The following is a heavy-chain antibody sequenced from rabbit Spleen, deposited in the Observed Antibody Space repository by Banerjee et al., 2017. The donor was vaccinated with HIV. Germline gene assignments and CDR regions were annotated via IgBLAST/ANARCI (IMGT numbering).Heavy chain of an antibody. D-gene: IGHD2-1*01. CDR1: GFSFSSSYW. J-gene: IGHJ4*01. CDR2: ILTGGGNT. Sequence: LEESGGDLVKPEGSLTLTCTASGFSFSSSYWICWVRQAPGKGLEWIGCILTGGGNTYYANWAKGRFTISKTSSTTVTLQMTSLTVADTATYFCARSGGDIYDFKLWGPGTLVTVS. CDR3: ARSGGDIYDFKL. V-gene: IGHV1S45*01.